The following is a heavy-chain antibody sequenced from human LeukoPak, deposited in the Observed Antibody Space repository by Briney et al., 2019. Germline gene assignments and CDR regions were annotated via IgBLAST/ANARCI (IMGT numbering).Heavy chain of an antibody. V-gene: IGHV1-69*04. CDR1: GGTFSSYA. CDR3: ARGGGYSYGGDAFDI. D-gene: IGHD5-18*01. Sequence: SVKVSCKAFGGTFSSYAISWVRQAPGQGLEWMGRIIPIFGIANYAQKLQGRVTMTTDTSTSTAYMELRSLRSDDTAVYYCARGGGYSYGGDAFDIWGQGTMVTVSS. J-gene: IGHJ3*02. CDR2: IIPIFGIA.